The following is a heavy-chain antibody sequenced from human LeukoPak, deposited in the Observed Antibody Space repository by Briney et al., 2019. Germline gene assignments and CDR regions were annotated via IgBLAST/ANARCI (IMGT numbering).Heavy chain of an antibody. J-gene: IGHJ6*03. CDR3: ARQGYCSGGSCYYYYYYYMDV. CDR2: IIPIFGTA. CDR1: GGTFSSYA. Sequence: SVKVSCKASGGTFSSYAISWVRQAPGQGLEWMGGIIPIFGTANYAQKFQGRVTITADKSTSTAYMELSSLRSEDTAVYYCARQGYCSGGSCYYYYYYYMDVWGKGTTVTVSS. D-gene: IGHD2-15*01. V-gene: IGHV1-69*06.